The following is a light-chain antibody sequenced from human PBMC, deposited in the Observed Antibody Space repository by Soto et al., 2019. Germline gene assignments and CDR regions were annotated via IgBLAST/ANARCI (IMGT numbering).Light chain of an antibody. Sequence: DIVLTQSPDTLSLSPGARVTLSCRASQRVSRSYLVWYQQKPVQAPRLLIYDSSTRASGAPDRFDGGGSGTDFTLTITGLEPEDAAVYYCQQYARSSWTFGQGTKLEIK. CDR3: QQYARSSWT. CDR2: DSS. V-gene: IGKV3-20*01. CDR1: QRVSRSY. J-gene: IGKJ1*01.